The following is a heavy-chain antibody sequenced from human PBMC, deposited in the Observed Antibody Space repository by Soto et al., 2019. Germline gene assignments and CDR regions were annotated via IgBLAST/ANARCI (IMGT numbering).Heavy chain of an antibody. J-gene: IGHJ6*02. CDR2: ISSGSSYI. CDR1: GFTFSSYS. V-gene: IGHV3-21*06. D-gene: IGHD3-10*01. Sequence: GGSLRLSCAASGFTFSSYSMNWVRQAPGKGLEWVSSISSGSSYIYYADSVKGRFTISRDNAKISLYLQMNSLRAEDTAVYYCARSSGGSGKLWNYYGMDVWGQGTTVTVSS. CDR3: ARSSGGSGKLWNYYGMDV.